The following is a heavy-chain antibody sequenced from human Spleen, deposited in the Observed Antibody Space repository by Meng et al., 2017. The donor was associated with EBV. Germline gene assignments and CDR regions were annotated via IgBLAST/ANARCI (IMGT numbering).Heavy chain of an antibody. J-gene: IGHJ4*02. D-gene: IGHD6-13*01. CDR1: GGSFSAYY. Sequence: QVQLQKWGAGLLKPSETLSLTCAVYGGSFSAYYWSWIRQPPGKGLEWIGEINHSGSTNYNPSLKSRVTISVDTSKNQFSLKLSSVTAADTAVYYCARGGHFGAAAGPDYWGQGTLVTVSS. CDR2: INHSGST. CDR3: ARGGHFGAAAGPDY. V-gene: IGHV4-34*01.